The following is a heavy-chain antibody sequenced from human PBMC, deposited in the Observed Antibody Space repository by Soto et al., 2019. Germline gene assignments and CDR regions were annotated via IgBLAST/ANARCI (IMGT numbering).Heavy chain of an antibody. CDR3: AKDRYFGESPNIYYGMDV. J-gene: IGHJ6*02. D-gene: IGHD3-10*01. V-gene: IGHV3-30*18. Sequence: PGGSLRLSCAASGFIFKAYGIHWVRRAPGKGLEWVTVMSYDGTKKYYADSVKGRFTISRDNSKNTVYLQMNSLRAEDSAMYYCAKDRYFGESPNIYYGMDVWGQGTTVTVSS. CDR2: MSYDGTKK. CDR1: GFIFKAYG.